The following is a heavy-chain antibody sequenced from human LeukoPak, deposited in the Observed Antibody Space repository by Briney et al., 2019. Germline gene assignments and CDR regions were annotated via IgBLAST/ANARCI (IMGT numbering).Heavy chain of an antibody. CDR3: GRADGASLQRFDP. V-gene: IGHV4-59*01. CDR2: IYYSGST. Sequence: SSETLSLTCTVSNGSISSYYWSWIRQPPGEGLEWIGYIYYSGSTNYNPSLKSRVTMSVDTSKNQFSLKLTSVTAADTAAYYCGRADGASLQRFDPWGQGTLVTVSS. J-gene: IGHJ5*02. D-gene: IGHD5-24*01. CDR1: NGSISSYY.